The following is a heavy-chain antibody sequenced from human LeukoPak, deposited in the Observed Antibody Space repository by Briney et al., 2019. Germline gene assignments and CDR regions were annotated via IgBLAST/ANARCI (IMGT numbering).Heavy chain of an antibody. V-gene: IGHV1-2*02. D-gene: IGHD3-3*01. CDR3: AREPGGITIFGVVNQA. CDR1: GYTFTGYY. Sequence: ASVKVSCKASGYTFTGYYMHWVRQAPGQGLEWMGCINPNNGDTKYAQKFQGRVTMTRDTSISTAYMELSRLRSDDKALYYCAREPGGITIFGVVNQAWGQGTLVTVSS. CDR2: INPNNGDT. J-gene: IGHJ4*02.